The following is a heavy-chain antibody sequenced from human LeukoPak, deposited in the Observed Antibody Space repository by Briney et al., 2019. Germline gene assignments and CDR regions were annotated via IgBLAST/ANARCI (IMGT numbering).Heavy chain of an antibody. V-gene: IGHV1-18*01. J-gene: IGHJ6*03. Sequence: ASVKVSCKASGYTFTSYGISWVRQAPGQGLEWMGWISAYNGNTNYAQTLQGRVTMTTDTSTSTAYMELRSLRSDDTAVYYCARDWVSFPSIFGVVGNYYYYMDVWGKGTTVTVSS. CDR1: GYTFTSYG. CDR2: ISAYNGNT. CDR3: ARDWVSFPSIFGVVGNYYYYMDV. D-gene: IGHD3-3*01.